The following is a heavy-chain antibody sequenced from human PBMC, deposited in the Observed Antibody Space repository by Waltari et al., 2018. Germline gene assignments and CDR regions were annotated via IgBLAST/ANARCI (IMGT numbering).Heavy chain of an antibody. Sequence: QVQLQESGPGLVKPSHTLSLTCTVSGGSIDSGSYYWSWIRQPAGKGLEWSGRFYTSGSTNDNPSLKSRVTISVDTSKNQFSLNLSSVSAAETAVYYCARGPRLSKVDYWGQGTLVTVSS. D-gene: IGHD1-1*01. CDR2: FYTSGST. CDR1: GGSIDSGSYY. J-gene: IGHJ4*02. CDR3: ARGPRLSKVDY. V-gene: IGHV4-61*02.